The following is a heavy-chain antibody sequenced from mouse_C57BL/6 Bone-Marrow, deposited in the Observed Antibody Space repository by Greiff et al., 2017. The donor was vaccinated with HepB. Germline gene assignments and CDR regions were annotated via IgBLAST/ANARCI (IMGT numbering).Heavy chain of an antibody. CDR3: ARHGSSPYYFDY. V-gene: IGHV5-12*01. J-gene: IGHJ2*01. CDR1: GFTFSDYY. Sequence: EVKLMESGGGLVQPGGSLKLSCAASGFTFSDYYMYWVRQTPEKRLEWVAYISNGGGSTYYPDTVKGRFTISRDNAKNTLYLQMSRLKSEDTAMYYCARHGSSPYYFDYWGQGTTLTVSS. D-gene: IGHD1-1*01. CDR2: ISNGGGST.